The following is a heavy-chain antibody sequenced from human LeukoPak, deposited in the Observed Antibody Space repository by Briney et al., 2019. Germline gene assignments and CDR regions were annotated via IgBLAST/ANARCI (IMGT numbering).Heavy chain of an antibody. CDR3: AREGYHGSVKTDAFDI. D-gene: IGHD3-10*01. V-gene: IGHV4-59*12. J-gene: IGHJ3*02. Sequence: SETLSLTCTVSGGSISSYYWSWIRQPPGKGLEWIGYIYYSGSTNYNPSLKSRVTISVDTSKNQFSLKLSSVTAADTAVYYCAREGYHGSVKTDAFDIWGQGTMVTVSS. CDR2: IYYSGST. CDR1: GGSISSYY.